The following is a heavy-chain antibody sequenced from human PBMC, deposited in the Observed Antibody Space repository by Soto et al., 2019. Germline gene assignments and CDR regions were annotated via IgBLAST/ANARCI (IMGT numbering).Heavy chain of an antibody. CDR2: IKTKTDGGTT. CDR1: GFIFSTVW. CDR3: TADFWSAVASNYYYYGKDV. Sequence: GGSLRLSCATSGFIFSTVWMNWVRQAPGKGLEWVGRIKTKTDGGTTDYAAPVKGRFTISRDESKNTLYLQMNSLKTEDTAVYYCTADFWSAVASNYYYYGKDVWGQGTTVTVSS. J-gene: IGHJ6*02. D-gene: IGHD3-3*01. V-gene: IGHV3-15*07.